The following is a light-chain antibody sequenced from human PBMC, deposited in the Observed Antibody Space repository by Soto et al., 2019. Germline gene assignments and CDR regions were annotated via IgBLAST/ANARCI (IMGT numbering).Light chain of an antibody. Sequence: DIQMTQSPSTLSASVGDRVTITCRASQSIRSWLAWYQQKPGKAPKLLIYKASSLESGVPSRFSGSGSGTEFTLTISSLQPDDLATYYCQQYNRYWTFGQGTMVEIK. CDR1: QSIRSW. CDR3: QQYNRYWT. V-gene: IGKV1-5*03. CDR2: KAS. J-gene: IGKJ1*01.